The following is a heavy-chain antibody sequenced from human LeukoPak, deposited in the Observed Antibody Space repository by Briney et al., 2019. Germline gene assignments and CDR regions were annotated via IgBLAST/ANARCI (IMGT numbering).Heavy chain of an antibody. D-gene: IGHD3-22*01. CDR2: IKSKTDGGTT. CDR3: TTGGGPPYYYDSSGYFPFDY. CDR1: GFTFSNAW. Sequence: PGRSLRLSCAASGFTFSNAWMSWVRQAPGKGLEWVGRIKSKTDGGTTDYAAPVKGRFTISRDDSKNTLYLQMNSLKTEDTAVYYCTTGGGPPYYYDSSGYFPFDYWGQGTLVTVSS. V-gene: IGHV3-15*01. J-gene: IGHJ4*02.